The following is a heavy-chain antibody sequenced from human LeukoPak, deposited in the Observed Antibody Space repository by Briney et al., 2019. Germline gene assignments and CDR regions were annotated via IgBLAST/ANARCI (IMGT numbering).Heavy chain of an antibody. CDR2: IIPIFGTA. V-gene: IGHV1-69*13. Sequence: ASVKVSCKASGGTFSSYAISWVRQAPGQGLEWMGGIIPIFGTANYAQKFQGRVTITADESTSTAYMELSSLRSEDTAVYYCARGSQQLAWYYFDYWGQGTQVTVSS. J-gene: IGHJ4*02. CDR1: GGTFSSYA. CDR3: ARGSQQLAWYYFDY. D-gene: IGHD6-13*01.